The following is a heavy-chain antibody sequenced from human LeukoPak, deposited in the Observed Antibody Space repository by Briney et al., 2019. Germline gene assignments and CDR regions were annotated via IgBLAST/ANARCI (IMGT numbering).Heavy chain of an antibody. J-gene: IGHJ6*02. D-gene: IGHD3-10*01. V-gene: IGHV3-53*04. Sequence: QPGGSLRLSCAASGFTVSSNYISWVRQAPGKGLEWVSVIYSGGSTYYADSVKGRFTISRHNSKNTLYLQMNSLRAEDTAVYYCARCYGSGSLYYYYGMDVWGQGTTVTVSS. CDR3: ARCYGSGSLYYYYGMDV. CDR2: IYSGGST. CDR1: GFTVSSNY.